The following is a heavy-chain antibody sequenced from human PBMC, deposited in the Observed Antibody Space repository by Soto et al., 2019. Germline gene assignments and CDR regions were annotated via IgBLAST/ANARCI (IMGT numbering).Heavy chain of an antibody. CDR3: VREGGYCSGGGCRYFDY. CDR2: INTGSYR. Sequence: EVQLVESGGGLVKPGGSLRLSCAASGFIFSTYSMNWVRQAPGKGLEWVSSINTGSYRYDADSVKGRFTISRDNAKSSLYLQMNSLRDEDTAVYYCVREGGYCSGGGCRYFDYWGQGTLVTVSS. CDR1: GFIFSTYS. J-gene: IGHJ4*02. D-gene: IGHD2-15*01. V-gene: IGHV3-21*01.